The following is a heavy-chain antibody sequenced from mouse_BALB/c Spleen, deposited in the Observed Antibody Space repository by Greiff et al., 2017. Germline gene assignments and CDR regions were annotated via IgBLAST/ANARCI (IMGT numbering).Heavy chain of an antibody. CDR1: GFTFSSYA. D-gene: IGHD2-3*01. CDR2: ISSGGST. Sequence: EVMLVESGGGLVKPGGSLKLSCAASGFTFSSYAMSWVRQTPEKRLEWVASISSGGSTYYPDSVKGRFTISRDNARNILYLQMSSLRSEDTAMYYCATRWLLGFAYWGQGTLVTVSA. CDR3: ATRWLLGFAY. J-gene: IGHJ3*01. V-gene: IGHV5-6-5*01.